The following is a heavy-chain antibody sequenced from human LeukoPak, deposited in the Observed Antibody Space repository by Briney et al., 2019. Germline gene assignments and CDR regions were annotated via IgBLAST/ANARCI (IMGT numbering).Heavy chain of an antibody. CDR3: ARDHWGSSWYKGGGFDY. J-gene: IGHJ4*02. CDR1: GYIFTTYG. V-gene: IGHV1-18*01. Sequence: ASVKVSCKASGYIFTTYGITWVRQAPGQGLEWMGWISVYNGNTNYAQKLQGRVTMTTDTSTSTAYMELRSLRSDDTAVYYCARDHWGSSWYKGGGFDYWGQGTLVTVSS. D-gene: IGHD6-13*01. CDR2: ISVYNGNT.